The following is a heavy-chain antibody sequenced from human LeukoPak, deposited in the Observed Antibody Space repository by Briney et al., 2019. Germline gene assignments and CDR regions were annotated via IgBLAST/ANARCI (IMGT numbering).Heavy chain of an antibody. CDR1: RFTLSSHG. CDR2: ISLSGGTT. J-gene: IGHJ4*02. D-gene: IGHD3-3*01. V-gene: IGHV3-23*01. Sequence: GGSLRLSRVDSRFTLSSHGMNGVPPAPRRGGEWVSGISLSGGTTYYTESVKGRFTISRDNSTTTLYMKMNSLRTEDAAVYYCAKDLSKGLLYRRGMYYFDYWGQGTLVTVSS. CDR3: AKDLSKGLLYRRGMYYFDY.